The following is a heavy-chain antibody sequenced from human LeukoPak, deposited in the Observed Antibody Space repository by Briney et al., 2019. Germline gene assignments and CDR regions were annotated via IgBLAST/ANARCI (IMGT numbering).Heavy chain of an antibody. J-gene: IGHJ4*02. CDR1: GGTFSSYA. CDR2: IIPIFGTA. D-gene: IGHD3-22*01. V-gene: IGHV1-69*13. Sequence: SVKVSCKASGGTFSSYAISWVRQAPGQGLEWMGGIIPIFGTANYAQKFQGRVTITADESTSTAYMELSSLRSEDTAVYYCARGITYYYDSSGYYPFDYWGQGTLVTVSS. CDR3: ARGITYYYDSSGYYPFDY.